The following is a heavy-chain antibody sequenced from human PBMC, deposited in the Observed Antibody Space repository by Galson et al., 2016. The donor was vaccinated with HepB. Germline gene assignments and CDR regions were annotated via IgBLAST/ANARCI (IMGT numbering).Heavy chain of an antibody. CDR2: IGHDGRNE. CDR1: GFIFSQYG. D-gene: IGHD2-15*01. V-gene: IGHV3-33*01. J-gene: IGHJ4*02. Sequence: SLRLSCAASGFIFSQYGMHWVRQAPGKGLESVAVIGHDGRNEYYADSVKGRFTISRDNSKNTLYVQMNNLRVEDTAVYYCSRGSQDDIEVDGDLEQDYWGQGTLVVVSS. CDR3: SRGSQDDIEVDGDLEQDY.